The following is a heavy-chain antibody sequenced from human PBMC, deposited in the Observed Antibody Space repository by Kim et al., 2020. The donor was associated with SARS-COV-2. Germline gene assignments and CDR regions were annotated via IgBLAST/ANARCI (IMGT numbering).Heavy chain of an antibody. V-gene: IGHV3-21*01. CDR3: ARDSVAPWPYGREDNYYYYYGMDV. J-gene: IGHJ6*02. CDR1: GFTFSSYS. D-gene: IGHD3-10*01. CDR2: ISSSSSYI. Sequence: GGSLRLSCAASGFTFSSYSMNWVRQAPGKGLEWVSSISSSSSYIYYADSVKGRFTISRDNAKNSLYLQMNSLRAEDTAVYYCARDSVAPWPYGREDNYYYYYGMDVWGQGTTVTVSS.